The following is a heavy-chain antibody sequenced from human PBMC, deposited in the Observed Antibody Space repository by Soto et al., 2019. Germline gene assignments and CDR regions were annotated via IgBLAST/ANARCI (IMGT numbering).Heavy chain of an antibody. CDR3: ARDPSHSYYTLFYYFDS. V-gene: IGHV3-23*01. Sequence: EVQLLESGGGLVQPGGSLRLSCAASGFTFSTYAMSWVRQAPGKGLEWVSAISGSGSNTYYADSVKGRFTISRDDSKSTLYLQMNSLRAADTAVYYCARDPSHSYYTLFYYFDSWGQGTLVTVSS. J-gene: IGHJ4*02. D-gene: IGHD1-26*01. CDR2: ISGSGSNT. CDR1: GFTFSTYA.